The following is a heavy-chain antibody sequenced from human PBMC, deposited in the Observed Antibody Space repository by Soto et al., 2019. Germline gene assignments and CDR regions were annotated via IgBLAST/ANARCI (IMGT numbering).Heavy chain of an antibody. V-gene: IGHV4-31*03. J-gene: IGHJ4*02. CDR3: ARDRGDTAMNKYYFDY. CDR1: GGSISSGGYY. CDR2: IYYSGST. Sequence: QVQLQESGPGLVKPSQTLSLTCTVSGGSISSGGYYWSWIRQHPGKGLEWIGYIYYSGSTYYNPSLKSRVTISVHTSKNQFSLKLSSVTAADTAVYYCARDRGDTAMNKYYFDYWGQGTLVTVSS. D-gene: IGHD5-18*01.